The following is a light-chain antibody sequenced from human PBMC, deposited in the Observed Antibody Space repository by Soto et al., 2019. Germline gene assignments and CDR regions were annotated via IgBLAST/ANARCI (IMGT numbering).Light chain of an antibody. J-gene: IGKJ1*01. CDR2: GAS. Sequence: EIVLTQSPGTLSLSPGERATLACRASQSVRNDYLAWYQQKPGQAPGVFIYGASTRATGIPDRFSGSWSGTDFTLTISRLEPEDFAVYYCQQYGSSRTFGQGTKVDIK. V-gene: IGKV3-20*01. CDR1: QSVRNDY. CDR3: QQYGSSRT.